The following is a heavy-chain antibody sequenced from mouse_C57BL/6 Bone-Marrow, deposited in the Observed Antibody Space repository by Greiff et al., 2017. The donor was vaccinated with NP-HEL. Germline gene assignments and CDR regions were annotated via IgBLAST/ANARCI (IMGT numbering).Heavy chain of an antibody. CDR3: AGRRGWLHYFDY. J-gene: IGHJ2*01. CDR2: IYIGNGYT. D-gene: IGHD2-2*01. V-gene: IGHV1-58*01. Sequence: VQLKESGAELVRPGSSLKMSCTTSGYTFTSYGINWVNQRPGQGLEWIGYIYIGNGYTEYNEKLKGKATLTSDTSYRTDYMQLSSLTSEDSAIYYCAGRRGWLHYFDYWGQGTTLTVSS. CDR1: GYTFTSYG.